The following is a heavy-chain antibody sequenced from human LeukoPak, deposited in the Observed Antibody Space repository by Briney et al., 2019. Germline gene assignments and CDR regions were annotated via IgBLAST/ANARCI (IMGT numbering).Heavy chain of an antibody. V-gene: IGHV3-48*03. CDR3: ARGRAPYFDY. CDR1: GFTFSSYE. D-gene: IGHD1-26*01. Sequence: GGSLRLSCAASGFTFSSYEMNWVRQAPGKGLEWVAYISTSGTTIFYADSVKGRFSISRDSSKNTLYLQMNSLRAEDTAVYYCARGRAPYFDYWGQGTLVTVSS. J-gene: IGHJ4*02. CDR2: ISTSGTTI.